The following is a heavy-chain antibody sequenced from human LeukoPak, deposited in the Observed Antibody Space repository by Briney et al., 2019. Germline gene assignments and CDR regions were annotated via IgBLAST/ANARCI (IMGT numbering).Heavy chain of an antibody. CDR3: ARGQYYYGSGRWFDP. D-gene: IGHD3-10*01. CDR1: GGSFSGYY. V-gene: IGHV4-34*01. CDR2: INHSGST. J-gene: IGHJ5*02. Sequence: SETLSLTCAVYGGSFSGYYWSWTRQPPGKGLEWIGEINHSGSTNYNPSLKSRVTISVDTSKNQFSLKLSSVTAADTAVYYCARGQYYYGSGRWFDPWGQGTLVTVSS.